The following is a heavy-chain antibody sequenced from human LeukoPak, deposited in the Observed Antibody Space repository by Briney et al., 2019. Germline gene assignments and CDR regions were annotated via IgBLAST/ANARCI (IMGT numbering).Heavy chain of an antibody. Sequence: GGSLRLSCAASGFTFSSYAMSWVRQAPGKGLEWVSAISGSGGSTYYADSVKGRFTISRDDAKNSLYLQMNSLRAEDTAVYYCARRSSWPFDYWGQGTLVTVSS. CDR1: GFTFSSYA. J-gene: IGHJ4*02. CDR2: ISGSGGST. D-gene: IGHD6-13*01. CDR3: ARRSSWPFDY. V-gene: IGHV3-23*01.